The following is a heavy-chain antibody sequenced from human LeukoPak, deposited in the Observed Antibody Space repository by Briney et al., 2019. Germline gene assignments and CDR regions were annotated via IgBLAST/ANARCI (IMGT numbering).Heavy chain of an antibody. CDR1: GYTFTGYY. CDR2: INPNSGGT. D-gene: IGHD6-19*01. Sequence: ASVKVSCKASGYTFTGYYMHWVRQAPGQGLEWMGRINPNSGGTNYAQKFQGRVTMTRDTSISTAYMELSRLSSDDTAVYYCARENSYSSGWYGYWGQGTLVTVSS. CDR3: ARENSYSSGWYGY. J-gene: IGHJ4*02. V-gene: IGHV1-2*06.